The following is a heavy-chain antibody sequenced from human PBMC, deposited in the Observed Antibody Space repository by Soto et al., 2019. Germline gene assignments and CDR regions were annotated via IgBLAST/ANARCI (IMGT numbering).Heavy chain of an antibody. Sequence: EVQLVESGGGLVKPGGSLRLSCAASGFTFSSYSMNWVRQAPGKGLEWVSSISSSSSYIYYADSVKGRFTISRDNAKNSLYLQMNSLRAEDTAVYYCARDLERRYSGYDSGGYWGQGTLVTVSS. CDR2: ISSSSSYI. CDR1: GFTFSSYS. D-gene: IGHD5-12*01. J-gene: IGHJ4*02. V-gene: IGHV3-21*01. CDR3: ARDLERRYSGYDSGGY.